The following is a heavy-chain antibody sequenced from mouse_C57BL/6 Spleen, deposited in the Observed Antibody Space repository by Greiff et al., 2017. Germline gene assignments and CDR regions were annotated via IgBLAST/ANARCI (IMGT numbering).Heavy chain of an antibody. J-gene: IGHJ2*01. D-gene: IGHD2-3*01. Sequence: VQLQQSGAELVRPGASVKLSCKASGYTFTDYYINWVKQRPGQGLEWIARIYPGSGNTYYNEKFKGKATLTAEKSSSTAYMQLSSLTSEDSAVYFCARWLLGYFDYGGQGTTLTVSS. CDR2: IYPGSGNT. CDR1: GYTFTDYY. CDR3: ARWLLGYFDY. V-gene: IGHV1-76*01.